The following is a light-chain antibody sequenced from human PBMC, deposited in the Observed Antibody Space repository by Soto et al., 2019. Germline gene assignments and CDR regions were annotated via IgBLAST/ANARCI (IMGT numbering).Light chain of an antibody. CDR1: SSDVGGYNY. V-gene: IGLV2-11*01. J-gene: IGLJ3*02. Sequence: QSVLTQPRSVSGSPGQSVTISCTGTSSDVGGYNYVSWYQQHPGKAPKLMIYDVSKRPSGVPDRFSGSKSGNTASLTISGLQAEDEADYCCCSYAGSYTYWVFGGGTKLTVL. CDR3: CSYAGSYTYWV. CDR2: DVS.